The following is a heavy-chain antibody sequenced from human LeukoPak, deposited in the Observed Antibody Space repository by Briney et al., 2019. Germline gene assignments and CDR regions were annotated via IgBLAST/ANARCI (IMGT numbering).Heavy chain of an antibody. CDR3: ARGLGYGSGPVDH. CDR2: IYSDGTT. D-gene: IGHD3-10*01. V-gene: IGHV3-53*01. CDR1: GFTVSTNY. J-gene: IGHJ4*02. Sequence: PGGSLRLSCAASGFTVSTNYMTWVRQAPGKGLEWVSVIYSDGTTYYADSVKGRFTISRDNSKNTVYLQMNGLRAEDTAVYYCARGLGYGSGPVDHWGQGTLVTLSS.